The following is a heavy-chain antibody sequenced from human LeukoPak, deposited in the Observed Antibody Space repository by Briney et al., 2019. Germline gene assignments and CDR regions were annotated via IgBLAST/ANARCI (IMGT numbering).Heavy chain of an antibody. Sequence: EASVKVSCKASGYTFTSYDINWVRQATGQGLEWMGWMNPNSGNTGYAQKFQGRVTMTRNTSISTAYMELSSLRSEDTAVYYCARAPMVGATTADYWGQGTLVTVSS. J-gene: IGHJ4*02. V-gene: IGHV1-8*01. D-gene: IGHD1-26*01. CDR2: MNPNSGNT. CDR1: GYTFTSYD. CDR3: ARAPMVGATTADY.